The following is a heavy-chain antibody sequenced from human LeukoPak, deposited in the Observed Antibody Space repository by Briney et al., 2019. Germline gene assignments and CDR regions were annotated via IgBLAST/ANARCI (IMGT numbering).Heavy chain of an antibody. CDR1: GGSISSYY. CDR2: IYYSGST. CDR3: ARDRLVTTGYYYYYMDV. Sequence: SETLSLTCTVSGGSISSYYWSWIRQPPGKGLEWIGYIYYSGSTNYNPSLKSRVTIPVDTSKNQFSLKLSSVTAADTAVYYCARDRLVTTGYYYYYMDVWGKGTTVTVSS. V-gene: IGHV4-59*01. D-gene: IGHD4-17*01. J-gene: IGHJ6*03.